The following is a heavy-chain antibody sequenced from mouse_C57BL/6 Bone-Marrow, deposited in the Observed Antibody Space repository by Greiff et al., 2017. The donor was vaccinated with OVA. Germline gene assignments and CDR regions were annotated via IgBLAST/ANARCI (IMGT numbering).Heavy chain of an antibody. V-gene: IGHV1-81*01. D-gene: IGHD1-1*01. Sequence: VQLQQSGAELARPGASVKLSCKASGYTFTSYGISWVKQRTGQGLEWIGEIYPRSGNTYYNEKFKGKATLTADKSSSTAYMELCSLTSEDSAVYFCEVYYYGPWYFDVWGTGTTVTVSS. J-gene: IGHJ1*03. CDR1: GYTFTSYG. CDR3: EVYYYGPWYFDV. CDR2: IYPRSGNT.